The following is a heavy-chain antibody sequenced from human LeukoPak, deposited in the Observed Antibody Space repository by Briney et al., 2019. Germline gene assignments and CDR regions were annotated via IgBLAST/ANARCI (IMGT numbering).Heavy chain of an antibody. Sequence: KPGGSLRLSCAASGFIFSDYYMSWIRQAPGKGLEWVSYISSSGSNIYYADSVKGRFTMSRDNAKKSLYLQMNSLRAEDTAVFYCARLRWEQTGYSSDYWGQGTLVTVSS. D-gene: IGHD4-23*01. V-gene: IGHV3-11*04. CDR2: ISSSGSNI. CDR1: GFIFSDYY. CDR3: ARLRWEQTGYSSDY. J-gene: IGHJ4*02.